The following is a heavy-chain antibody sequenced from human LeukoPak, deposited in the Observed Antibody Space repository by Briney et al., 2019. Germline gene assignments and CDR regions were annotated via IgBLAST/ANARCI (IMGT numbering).Heavy chain of an antibody. J-gene: IGHJ4*02. Sequence: GGSLRLSCEVSGFAFGNFAMSWVRQAPGKRLEWVSSISSSSSYIYYADSVKGRFTISRDNAKNSLYLQMNSLRAEDTAVYYCARQQQLVPYDYWGQGTLVTVSS. V-gene: IGHV3-21*01. CDR3: ARQQQLVPYDY. CDR2: ISSSSSYI. CDR1: GFAFGNFA. D-gene: IGHD6-13*01.